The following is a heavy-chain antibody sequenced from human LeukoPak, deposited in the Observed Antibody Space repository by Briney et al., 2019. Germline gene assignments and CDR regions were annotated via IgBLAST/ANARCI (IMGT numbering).Heavy chain of an antibody. J-gene: IGHJ4*02. D-gene: IGHD3-10*01. V-gene: IGHV3-11*05. Sequence: PGGSLRLSRAASGFSFGVYYMGWIRQAPGKGLEWVSSISSSGSYTSYADSVKGRFTISRDNAKNSLYVQMNSLRAEDTAVYYCARDLDYSGSGSYFLHWGQGILVTVSS. CDR3: ARDLDYSGSGSYFLH. CDR2: ISSSGSYT. CDR1: GFSFGVYY.